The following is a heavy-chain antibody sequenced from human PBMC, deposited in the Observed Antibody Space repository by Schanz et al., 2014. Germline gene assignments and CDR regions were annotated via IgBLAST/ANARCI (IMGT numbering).Heavy chain of an antibody. CDR2: ISLDGSNQ. Sequence: VQLVESGGGLVKPGGSLRLSCAASGFTFSSYGMHWVRQAPGKGLEWVAIISLDGSNQYYADSVKGRFTISRDNSKNTLYLQMNSLRTEDTAVYYCARGDMVRGVFDYWGQGTLVTVSS. CDR1: GFTFSSYG. CDR3: ARGDMVRGVFDY. V-gene: IGHV3-30*03. D-gene: IGHD3-10*01. J-gene: IGHJ4*02.